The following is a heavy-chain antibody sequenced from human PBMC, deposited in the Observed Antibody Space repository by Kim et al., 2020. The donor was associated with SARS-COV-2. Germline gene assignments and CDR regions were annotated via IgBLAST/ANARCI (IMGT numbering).Heavy chain of an antibody. CDR3: TTDPEAWYYYGSGNYYVMDV. CDR1: GFTFSNAW. V-gene: IGHV3-15*01. CDR2: IKSKTDGGTT. J-gene: IGHJ6*02. Sequence: GGSLRLSCAASGFTFSNAWMSWVRQAPGKGLEWVGRIKSKTDGGTTDYAAPVKGRFTISRDDSKNTLYLQMNSLKTEDTAVYYCTTDPEAWYYYGSGNYYVMDVWGQGTTVAVSS. D-gene: IGHD3-10*01.